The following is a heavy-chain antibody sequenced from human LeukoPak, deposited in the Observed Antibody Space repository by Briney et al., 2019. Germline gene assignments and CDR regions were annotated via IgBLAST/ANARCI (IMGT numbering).Heavy chain of an antibody. CDR3: ARRWYESIVYYLIDY. CDR1: GFTFSRYW. J-gene: IGHJ4*02. V-gene: IGHV3-74*01. Sequence: GRSLRLSCAASGFTFSRYWMHWVRQAPGKGLVWVSRINNDGSDTSYADSVKGRFTISRDNAKNTLFLQMNSRRAEDTAVYYCARRWYESIVYYLIDYWGQGTLVTVSS. CDR2: INNDGSDT. D-gene: IGHD3-22*01.